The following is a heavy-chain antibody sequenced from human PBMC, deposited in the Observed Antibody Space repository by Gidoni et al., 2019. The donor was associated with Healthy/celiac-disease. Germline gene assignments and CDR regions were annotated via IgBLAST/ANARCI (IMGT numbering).Heavy chain of an antibody. CDR1: GGSFSGYY. J-gene: IGHJ4*02. Sequence: QVQLQQWGAGLLKPSETLSLTCAVYGGSFSGYYWSWIRQPPGKGLEWIGEINHSGSTNYNPSVKSRVTISVDTSKNQFSLKLSSVTAADTAVYYCARGRAYVTMVRGARGRYFDYWGQGTLVTVSA. V-gene: IGHV4-34*01. CDR3: ARGRAYVTMVRGARGRYFDY. D-gene: IGHD3-10*01. CDR2: INHSGST.